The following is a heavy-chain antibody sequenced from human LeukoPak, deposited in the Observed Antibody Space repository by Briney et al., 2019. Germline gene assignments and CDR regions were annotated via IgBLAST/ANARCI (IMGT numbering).Heavy chain of an antibody. J-gene: IGHJ4*02. Sequence: GGSLRLSCAPTGYTLSSYGMSWVRQAPGRGLEWVSDFGGSVGSTYYADSVKGRFTISRDNAKNTLYLQMNSLRAEDTAVYYCAKTPRFPGRGYYFDYWGQGTLVTVSS. CDR3: AKTPRFPGRGYYFDY. V-gene: IGHV3-23*01. CDR1: GYTLSSYG. D-gene: IGHD3-3*01. CDR2: FGGSVGST.